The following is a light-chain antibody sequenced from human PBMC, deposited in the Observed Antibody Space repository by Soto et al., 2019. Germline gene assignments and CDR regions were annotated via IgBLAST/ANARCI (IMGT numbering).Light chain of an antibody. Sequence: EIVLTQSPATLSLSPGERGTLSCRASESVSRNLAWYQQKPGQAPRLLIYDASSRATGIPDRFSGSGSGTDFTLTISRLEPEDFAVYYCQQYGSSPPITFGQGTRLEI. J-gene: IGKJ5*01. V-gene: IGKV3-20*01. CDR1: ESVSRN. CDR3: QQYGSSPPIT. CDR2: DAS.